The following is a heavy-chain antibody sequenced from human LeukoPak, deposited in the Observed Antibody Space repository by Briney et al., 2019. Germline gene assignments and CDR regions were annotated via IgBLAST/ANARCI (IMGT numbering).Heavy chain of an antibody. CDR2: ISNNGLST. V-gene: IGHV3-64*01. CDR3: ARAQIVGSQGRYFDY. CDR1: GFTFSNYA. D-gene: IGHD1-26*01. J-gene: IGHJ4*02. Sequence: RPGGSLRLSCAASGFTFSNYAMHWVRQAPGKGLEYVSSISNNGLSTYYANSVKGRFTISRDNSKNTLYLQMGSLRAEDMAVYYCARAQIVGSQGRYFDYWGQGTLVTVSS.